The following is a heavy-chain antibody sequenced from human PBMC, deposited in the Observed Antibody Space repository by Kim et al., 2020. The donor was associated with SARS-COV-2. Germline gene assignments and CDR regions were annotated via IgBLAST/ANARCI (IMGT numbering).Heavy chain of an antibody. V-gene: IGHV3-48*03. Sequence: GGSLRLSCAASGFTFSSYEMNWVRQAPGKGLEWVSYISSSGSTIYYADSVKGRFTISRDNAKNSLYLQMNSLRAEDTAVYYCARDHVRGYYDSSGYGYYYYGMDVWGQGTTVTVSS. D-gene: IGHD3-22*01. CDR3: ARDHVRGYYDSSGYGYYYYGMDV. CDR2: ISSSGSTI. J-gene: IGHJ6*02. CDR1: GFTFSSYE.